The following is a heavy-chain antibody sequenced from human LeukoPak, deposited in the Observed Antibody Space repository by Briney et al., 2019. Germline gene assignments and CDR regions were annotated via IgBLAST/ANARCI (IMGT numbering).Heavy chain of an antibody. Sequence: PSETLSLTCTVSGGSISSGSDYWSWIRQPAGKGLEWIGRIYTSGSTNYNPSLKSRVTISVDTSKNQFSLKLSSVTAADTAVYYCARGLGIIAAAGHWFDPWGQGTLVTVSS. V-gene: IGHV4-61*02. CDR2: IYTSGST. J-gene: IGHJ5*02. CDR3: ARGLGIIAAAGHWFDP. D-gene: IGHD6-13*01. CDR1: GGSISSGSDY.